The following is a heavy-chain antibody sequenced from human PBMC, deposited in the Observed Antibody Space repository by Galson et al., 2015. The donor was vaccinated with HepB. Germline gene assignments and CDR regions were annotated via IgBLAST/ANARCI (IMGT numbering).Heavy chain of an antibody. J-gene: IGHJ4*02. CDR2: ISGGST. D-gene: IGHD4-17*01. CDR3: AKDRSDDYGDYFDY. CDR1: GFTFSSYA. Sequence: SLRLSCAASGFTFSSYAMSWVRQAPGKGLEWVSGISGGSTYYAASVKGRFTISRDNSKNTLYLQMNSLRAEDTAVYYCAKDRSDDYGDYFDYWGQGTLVTVSS. V-gene: IGHV3-23*01.